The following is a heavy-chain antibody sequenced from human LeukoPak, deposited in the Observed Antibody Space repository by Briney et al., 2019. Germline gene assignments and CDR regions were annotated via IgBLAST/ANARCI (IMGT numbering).Heavy chain of an antibody. Sequence: GGSLRLSCAASGFTFSDYYMSWIRQAPRQALEWVSYISSSTNYINYANSVKGRFTISRDNAKNSLYLQMNSLRAEDTAVYYCARVGPGSGSYFDYWGQGTLVTVSS. CDR1: GFTFSDYY. CDR3: ARVGPGSGSYFDY. CDR2: ISSSTNYI. V-gene: IGHV3-11*05. J-gene: IGHJ4*02. D-gene: IGHD3-10*01.